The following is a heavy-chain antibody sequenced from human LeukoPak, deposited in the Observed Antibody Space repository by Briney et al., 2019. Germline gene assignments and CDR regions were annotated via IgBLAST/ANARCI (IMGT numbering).Heavy chain of an antibody. Sequence: SETLTLPCTVSGDPLSITNYFWVWIPQPPGKGLASIGSINYGGTTYYNPCLTSRVTISVDTSKHQFSLKLSSVTAVDTAVFYCAGQRAWFGAWAFESWGEGTLVTVSS. J-gene: IGHJ4*02. V-gene: IGHV4-39*01. CDR3: AGQRAWFGAWAFES. CDR1: GDPLSITNYF. CDR2: INYGGTT. D-gene: IGHD3-10*01.